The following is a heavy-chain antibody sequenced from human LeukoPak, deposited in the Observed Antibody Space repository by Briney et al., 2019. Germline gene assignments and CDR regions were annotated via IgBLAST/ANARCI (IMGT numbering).Heavy chain of an antibody. V-gene: IGHV1-69*04. Sequence: ASVKVSCKASGGTFSSYAISWVRQAPGQGLEWMGRIIPILGIANYVQKFQGRVTITADKSTSTAYMELSSLRSEDTAVYYCARWQQLYSGMDVWGQGTTVTVSS. CDR1: GGTFSSYA. CDR2: IIPILGIA. CDR3: ARWQQLYSGMDV. J-gene: IGHJ6*02. D-gene: IGHD6-13*01.